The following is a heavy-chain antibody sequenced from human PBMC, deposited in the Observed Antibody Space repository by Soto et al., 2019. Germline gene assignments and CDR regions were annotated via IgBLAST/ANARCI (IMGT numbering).Heavy chain of an antibody. CDR3: ARTYCGGDCSTDAFDI. CDR1: GYTFTSYA. D-gene: IGHD2-21*02. Sequence: GPSVKVSCKASGYTFTSYAMHWVRQAPGQRLEWMGWINAGNGNTKYSQKFQGRVTITRDTSASTAYMELSGLRSEDTAVYYCARTYCGGDCSTDAFDIWGQGTMVTVSS. V-gene: IGHV1-3*01. J-gene: IGHJ3*02. CDR2: INAGNGNT.